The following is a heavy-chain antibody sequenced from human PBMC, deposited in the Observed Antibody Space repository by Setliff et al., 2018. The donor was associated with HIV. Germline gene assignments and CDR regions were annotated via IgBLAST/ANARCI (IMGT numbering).Heavy chain of an antibody. CDR1: GYTFSSYG. D-gene: IGHD3-22*01. CDR3: ARGWSEDYYDSSGYEKVGWFDP. V-gene: IGHV1-18*01. CDR2: VSNEGDT. Sequence: GASVKVSCKASGYTFSSYGISWVRQAPGQGLEWVGWVSNEGDTNYAQKYQDRVTLTTDTTTTTAYMELRGLRSDDTAVFYCARGWSEDYYDSSGYEKVGWFDPWGQGTLVTVSS. J-gene: IGHJ5*02.